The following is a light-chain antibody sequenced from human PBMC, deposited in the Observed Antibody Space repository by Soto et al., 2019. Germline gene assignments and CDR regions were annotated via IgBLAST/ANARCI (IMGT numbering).Light chain of an antibody. Sequence: AIQVTQSPTSLSASVGDRVTITCRATQGYRSDLGWYQQKPGKAPKLLIYAASNLQTEVPSRFSASRSGTDFTLTISSLQPEDFATYHCQQLQRTPFTFGPGTTVDV. V-gene: IGKV1-6*01. CDR3: QQLQRTPFT. J-gene: IGKJ3*01. CDR1: QGYRSD. CDR2: AAS.